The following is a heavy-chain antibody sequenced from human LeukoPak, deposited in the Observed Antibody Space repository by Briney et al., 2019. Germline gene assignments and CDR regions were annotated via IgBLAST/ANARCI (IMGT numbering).Heavy chain of an antibody. CDR1: GFTFSSYW. CDR3: ARETDDFWSGYLYYFDY. Sequence: PGGSLRLSCAASGFTFSSYWMSWVRQAPGKGLEWVANIKQGGSEKYYVDSVKGRFTISRDNAKNSLYLQMNSLRAEDTAVYYCARETDDFWSGYLYYFDYWGQGTLVTVSS. CDR2: IKQGGSEK. D-gene: IGHD3-3*01. J-gene: IGHJ4*02. V-gene: IGHV3-7*01.